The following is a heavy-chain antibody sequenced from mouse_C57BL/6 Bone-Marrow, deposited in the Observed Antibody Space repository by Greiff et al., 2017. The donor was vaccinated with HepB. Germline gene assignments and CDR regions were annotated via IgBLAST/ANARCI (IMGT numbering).Heavy chain of an antibody. V-gene: IGHV5-17*01. CDR1: GFTFSDYG. CDR2: ISSGSSTI. Sequence: EVKLVESGGGLVKPGGSLKLSCAASGFTFSDYGMHWVRQAPEKGLEWVAYISSGSSTIYYADTVKGRFTISRDNAKNTLYLQMNSLRSEDTAMYYCARYYYGSSSYAMDYWGQGTSVTVSS. CDR3: ARYYYGSSSYAMDY. J-gene: IGHJ4*01. D-gene: IGHD1-1*01.